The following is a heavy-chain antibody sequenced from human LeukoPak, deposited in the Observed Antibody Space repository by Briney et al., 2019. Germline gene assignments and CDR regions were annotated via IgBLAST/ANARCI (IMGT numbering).Heavy chain of an antibody. CDR1: GFTFSSYA. CDR3: VKDLRLELGELDY. CDR2: ISSNGGST. D-gene: IGHD1-7*01. V-gene: IGHV3-64D*06. J-gene: IGHJ4*02. Sequence: PGGSLRLSCSASGFTFSSYAMHWVRQAPGKGLEYVSAISSNGGSTYYADSVKGRFTISRDNPKNTLYLQMSSLRAEDTAVYCCVKDLRLELGELDYWGQGTLVTVSS.